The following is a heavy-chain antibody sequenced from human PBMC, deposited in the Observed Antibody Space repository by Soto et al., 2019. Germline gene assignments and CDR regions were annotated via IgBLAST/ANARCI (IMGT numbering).Heavy chain of an antibody. D-gene: IGHD3-10*01. CDR3: ARQPHDYYGSGSLSIPYNWFDP. J-gene: IGHJ5*02. CDR2: VYDSGRT. CDR1: GGSMSSSPYY. Sequence: QLHLQESGPGLVKPSETLSLTCAVSGGSMSSSPYYWGWIRQPPGKRLGWLGSVYDSGRTYYNPSAKSSLNKSVDTSNIQLSLKLRAVTAADTAVYYCARQPHDYYGSGSLSIPYNWFDPWGRGTLVTVSS. V-gene: IGHV4-39*01.